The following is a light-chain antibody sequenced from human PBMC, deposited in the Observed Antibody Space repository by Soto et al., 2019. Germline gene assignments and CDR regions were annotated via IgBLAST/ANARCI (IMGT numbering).Light chain of an antibody. CDR2: GAS. CDR1: QRVSEN. J-gene: IGKJ1*01. Sequence: EVVMTQSPANLSVSPGVGATLSCRASQRVSENLAWYQKKPGQAPRLLIYGASTRATGIPARFSGSGYGTELTITISSLKSEDFEVYYCQQYNNWTRTFGHGTQVDIK. CDR3: QQYNNWTRT. V-gene: IGKV3-15*01.